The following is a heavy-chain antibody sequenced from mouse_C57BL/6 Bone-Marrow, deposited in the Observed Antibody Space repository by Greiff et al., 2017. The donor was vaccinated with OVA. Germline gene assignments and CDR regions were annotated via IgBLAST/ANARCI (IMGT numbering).Heavy chain of an antibody. CDR3: ARSEGWDGRYYFDY. D-gene: IGHD3-3*01. J-gene: IGHJ2*01. CDR2: IHPNSGST. V-gene: IGHV1-64*01. Sequence: QVQLQQSGAELVKPGASVKLSCKASGYTFTSYWMHWVKQRPGQGLEWIGMIHPNSGSTNYNEKFKSKATLTVDKSSSTAYMQLSSLTSEDSAVYYCARSEGWDGRYYFDYWGQGTTLTVSS. CDR1: GYTFTSYW.